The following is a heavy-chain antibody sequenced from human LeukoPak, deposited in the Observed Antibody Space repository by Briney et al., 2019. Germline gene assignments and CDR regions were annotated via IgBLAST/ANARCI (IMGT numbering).Heavy chain of an antibody. D-gene: IGHD3-10*01. J-gene: IGHJ6*02. CDR2: IYSGGST. V-gene: IGHV3-53*01. Sequence: PGGSLRLSCAASGFTVSSNYMSWVRQAPGKGLEWVSVIYSGGSTYYADSVKGRFTISRDNSKNTLYLQMNSLRAEDTAVYYCARDTYGSGRWRYGMDVWGQGATATVSS. CDR1: GFTVSSNY. CDR3: ARDTYGSGRWRYGMDV.